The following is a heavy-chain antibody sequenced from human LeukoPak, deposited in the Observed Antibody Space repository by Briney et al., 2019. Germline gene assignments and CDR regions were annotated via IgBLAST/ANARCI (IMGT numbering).Heavy chain of an antibody. J-gene: IGHJ3*02. CDR1: GGSISTNNW. Sequence: PSETLSLTCAVSGGSISTNNWWTWVRQPPGKGLEWIGEIHHSGSTDYNPSLKSRVTISPDKSKNQFSLTLTSVTAADTAVYFCARAPLSGTYYTDAFDIWGQGTMVTVSS. CDR2: IHHSGST. V-gene: IGHV4-4*02. CDR3: ARAPLSGTYYTDAFDI. D-gene: IGHD1-26*01.